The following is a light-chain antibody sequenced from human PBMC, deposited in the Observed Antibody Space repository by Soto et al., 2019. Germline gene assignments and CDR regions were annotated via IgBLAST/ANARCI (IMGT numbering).Light chain of an antibody. CDR2: KAS. CDR1: QSISSW. J-gene: IGKJ5*01. CDR3: QQYSIYPIT. Sequence: DLQMTQSPSTLSVSVGDRVTITCRASQSISSWLAWYQQKPWKAPKSLIYKASSLESGVPSRCSGSGSGTEFTLTISSLQPDDFATYYCQQYSIYPITFGQGTRLESK. V-gene: IGKV1-5*03.